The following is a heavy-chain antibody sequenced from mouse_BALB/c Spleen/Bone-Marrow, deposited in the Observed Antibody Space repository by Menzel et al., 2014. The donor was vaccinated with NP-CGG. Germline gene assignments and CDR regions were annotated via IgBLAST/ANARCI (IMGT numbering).Heavy chain of an antibody. CDR2: IWGGGTT. V-gene: IGHV2-6-7*01. D-gene: IGHD2-14*01. CDR1: GISLNGYG. J-gene: IGHJ4*01. CDR3: ARDRRYCVYEDAMDY. Sequence: VKLMESGPGPVAPSQSLAITCPVSGISLNGYGVNWVRQPPGKGLAWLGMIWGGGTTGYNSSLKSRLSISKDNSKRHVFLKIHSLQTDDPARYYCARDRRYCVYEDAMDYWGQGTSVTVSS.